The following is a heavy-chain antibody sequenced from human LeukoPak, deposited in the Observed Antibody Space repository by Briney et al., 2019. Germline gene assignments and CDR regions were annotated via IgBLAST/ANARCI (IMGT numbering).Heavy chain of an antibody. D-gene: IGHD4-11*01. CDR2: INPNSGNT. CDR1: GYTFTGYY. Sequence: EASVKVSCKASGYTFTGYYMHWVRQAPGQGLEWMGWINPNSGNTGYAQKFQGRVTITRNTSISTAYMELSSLRSEDTAVYYCARGSNPDYWGQGTLVTVSS. V-gene: IGHV1-8*03. CDR3: ARGSNPDY. J-gene: IGHJ4*02.